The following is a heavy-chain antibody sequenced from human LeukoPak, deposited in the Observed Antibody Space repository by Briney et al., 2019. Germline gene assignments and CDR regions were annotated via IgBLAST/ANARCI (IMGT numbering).Heavy chain of an antibody. Sequence: GGPLRLSCAASGFTFSSYWMSWVRQAPGKGLEWVANIKQDGSEKYYVDSVKGRFTISRDNAKNSLYLQMNSLRAEDTAVYYCARGGRKYYYDSSGYYYDYWGQGTLVTVSS. J-gene: IGHJ4*02. D-gene: IGHD3-22*01. CDR3: ARGGRKYYYDSSGYYYDY. V-gene: IGHV3-7*01. CDR1: GFTFSSYW. CDR2: IKQDGSEK.